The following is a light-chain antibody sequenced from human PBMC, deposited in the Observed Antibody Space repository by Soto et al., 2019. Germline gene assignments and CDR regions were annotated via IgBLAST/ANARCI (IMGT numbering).Light chain of an antibody. CDR2: GAS. J-gene: IGKJ1*01. V-gene: IGKV3-20*01. CDR3: HHFGSLPET. CDR1: QSVRSTS. Sequence: DIVLTQSPGTLSLSPGERATLSCRASQSVRSTSLAWYQQKPGQAPRLLIYGASSRATGIPDRFSGGGSGTDFTLTISRLEPEDFAVYYCHHFGSLPETFGQGTNVE.